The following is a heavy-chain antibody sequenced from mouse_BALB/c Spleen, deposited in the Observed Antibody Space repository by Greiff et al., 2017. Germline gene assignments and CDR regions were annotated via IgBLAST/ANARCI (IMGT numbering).Heavy chain of an antibody. CDR2: IDPANGNT. Sequence: EVQLQQSGAELVKPGASVKLSCTASGFNIKDTYMHWVKQRPEQGLEWIGRIDPANGNTKYDPKFKDKTTLTADKSSSTAYMQLSSLTSEDSAVYYCARSTGTAWFAYWGQGTLVTVSA. J-gene: IGHJ3*01. D-gene: IGHD4-1*01. CDR3: ARSTGTAWFAY. CDR1: GFNIKDTY. V-gene: IGHV14-3*02.